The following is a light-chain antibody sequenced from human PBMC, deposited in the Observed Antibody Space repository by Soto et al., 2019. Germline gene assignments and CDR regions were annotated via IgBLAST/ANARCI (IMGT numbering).Light chain of an antibody. J-gene: IGKJ2*01. Sequence: EIVLTQSPGTLSLYPGERATLSCRASQSVTTSNLAWYQQKPGQAPRLLIYGASSRATDIPDRFSGSGSGTDFTLTISRLEPEDFAVYYCQQYGSSPYTFGQGTKLEIK. CDR3: QQYGSSPYT. CDR2: GAS. V-gene: IGKV3-20*01. CDR1: QSVTTSN.